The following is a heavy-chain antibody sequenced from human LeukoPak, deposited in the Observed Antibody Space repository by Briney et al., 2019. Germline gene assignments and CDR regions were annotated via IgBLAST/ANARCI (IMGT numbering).Heavy chain of an antibody. CDR1: GFTFSSYW. CDR2: IKQDGSEK. D-gene: IGHD3-22*01. J-gene: IGHJ4*02. V-gene: IGHV3-7*01. CDR3: ARDLVVIPFDY. Sequence: GGSLRLFCAASGFTFSSYWMSWVRQAPGKGLEWVANIKQDGSEKYYVDSVKGRFTISRDNAKNSLYLQMNSLRAEDTAVYYCARDLVVIPFDYWGQGTLVTVSS.